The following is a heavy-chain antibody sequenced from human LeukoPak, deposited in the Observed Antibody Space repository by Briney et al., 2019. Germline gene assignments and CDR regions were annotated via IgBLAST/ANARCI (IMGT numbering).Heavy chain of an antibody. Sequence: ASVKVSCKASGYTFTSYGISWVRQAPGQGLEWMGWITDYNRNTYYAQKFQGRVTMTIDTSTSTAYMELRSLRSDDTAVYYCARDTRYGSAWYDNWGQGTLVTVSS. V-gene: IGHV1-18*01. J-gene: IGHJ5*02. CDR1: GYTFTSYG. D-gene: IGHD2-15*01. CDR3: ARDTRYGSAWYDN. CDR2: ITDYNRNT.